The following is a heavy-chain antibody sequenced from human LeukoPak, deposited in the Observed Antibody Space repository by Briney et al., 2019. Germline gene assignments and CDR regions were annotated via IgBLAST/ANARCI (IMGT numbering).Heavy chain of an antibody. Sequence: PSETLSLTCTVSGGSISSGSYYWSWIRQPAGKGLEWIGRIYTSGSTNYNPSLKSRVTISVDTSKNQFSLKLSSVTAADTAVYYCARDRDTEDYFDYWGQGTLVTVSS. D-gene: IGHD5-24*01. CDR1: GGSISSGSYY. CDR3: ARDRDTEDYFDY. CDR2: IYTSGST. V-gene: IGHV4-61*02. J-gene: IGHJ4*02.